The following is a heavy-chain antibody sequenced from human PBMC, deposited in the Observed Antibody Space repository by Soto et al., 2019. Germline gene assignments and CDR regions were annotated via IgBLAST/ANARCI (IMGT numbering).Heavy chain of an antibody. Sequence: SETLSLTCTVSGGSISSGGYYWSWIRQHPGKGLEWIGYIYYSGSTYYNPSLKSRVTISVDRSKNQFTLQLTSVTVADTAVYYCATSYGNAWYTYWGPGTQVTVSS. CDR3: ATSYGNAWYTY. CDR1: GGSISSGGYY. D-gene: IGHD6-13*01. V-gene: IGHV4-31*03. CDR2: IYYSGST. J-gene: IGHJ4*02.